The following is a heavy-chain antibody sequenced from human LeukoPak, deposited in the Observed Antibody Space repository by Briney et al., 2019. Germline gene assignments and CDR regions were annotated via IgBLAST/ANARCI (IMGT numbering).Heavy chain of an antibody. CDR2: ISGSGAST. Sequence: GGSLRLSCAASGFPFSSYAMNWVRQAPGKGLECVSAISGSGASTYYADSVKDRFTLSRDDSKSTLYLQMNSLRAEDTAVYYCAKSRSSSSTSCYNYWGQGTLVTVSS. V-gene: IGHV3-23*01. D-gene: IGHD2-2*02. CDR1: GFPFSSYA. J-gene: IGHJ4*02. CDR3: AKSRSSSSTSCYNY.